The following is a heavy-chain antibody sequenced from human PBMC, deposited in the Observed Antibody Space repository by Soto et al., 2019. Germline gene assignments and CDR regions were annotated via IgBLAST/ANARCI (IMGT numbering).Heavy chain of an antibody. D-gene: IGHD1-26*01. Sequence: GGSLRLSCAASGFTFSIYAMTWVRQSPGKGLEWVSSMGRTGDNTYYADSVKGRFTISRDNSKNTLYLQMNSLRDEDTALYYCARGVVGGTTDWGQGTLVTVSS. CDR3: ARGVVGGTTD. CDR2: MGRTGDNT. V-gene: IGHV3-23*01. J-gene: IGHJ4*02. CDR1: GFTFSIYA.